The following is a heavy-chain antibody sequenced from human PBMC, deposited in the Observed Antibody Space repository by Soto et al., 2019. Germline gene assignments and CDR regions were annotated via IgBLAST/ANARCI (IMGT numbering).Heavy chain of an antibody. CDR3: AKVPLSLKFYDY. V-gene: IGHV3-23*01. J-gene: IGHJ4*02. CDR2: ISGSGTNT. CDR1: GFTFSNYL. Sequence: GGSLRLSCAASGFTFSNYLMNWVRQAPGKGLEWVSGISGSGTNTYYADSVKGRFTISRDNSKKTLYLQMNSLTAADTAIYYCAKVPLSLKFYDYWGQGTQVTVSS.